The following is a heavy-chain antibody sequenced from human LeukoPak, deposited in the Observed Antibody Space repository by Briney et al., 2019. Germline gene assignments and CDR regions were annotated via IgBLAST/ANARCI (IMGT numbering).Heavy chain of an antibody. J-gene: IGHJ4*02. Sequence: PGGSLRLSCAASGFTFSSYSMNWVRQAPGRGLEWVAFIRYDGSNKYYADSVKGRFTISRDNSKNTLYLQMNSLRAEDTAVYYCAKGGSSWSEIDYWGQGSLVTVSS. CDR2: IRYDGSNK. V-gene: IGHV3-30*02. CDR3: AKGGSSWSEIDY. D-gene: IGHD6-13*01. CDR1: GFTFSSYS.